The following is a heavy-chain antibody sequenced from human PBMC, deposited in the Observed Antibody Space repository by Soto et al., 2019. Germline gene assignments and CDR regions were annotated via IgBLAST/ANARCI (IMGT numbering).Heavy chain of an antibody. CDR2: ISGSGGST. D-gene: IGHD2-8*01. CDR3: ARDRCTNGVCYAPSHS. Sequence: GGSLRLSCAASGFTFSSYAMSWVRQAPGKGLEWVSAISGSGGSTYYADSVKGRFTTSRHNSKNTLYLQMDSLRAEDMAVYYCARDRCTNGVCYAPSHSWGQGTLVTASS. CDR1: GFTFSSYA. J-gene: IGHJ1*01. V-gene: IGHV3-23*01.